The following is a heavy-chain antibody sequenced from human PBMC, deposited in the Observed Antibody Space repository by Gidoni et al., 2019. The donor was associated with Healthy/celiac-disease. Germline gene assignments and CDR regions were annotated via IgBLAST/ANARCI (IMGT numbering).Heavy chain of an antibody. J-gene: IGHJ4*02. CDR1: GFTFSSYG. CDR2: ISYDGSNK. V-gene: IGHV3-30*18. D-gene: IGHD5-12*01. CDR3: AKDHGGPHTRDGYNFEVIDY. Sequence: QVQLVESGGGVVQPGRSLRLSCAASGFTFSSYGMHWVRQAPGKGLEWVAVISYDGSNKYYADSVKGRFTISRDNSKNTLYLQMNSLRAEDTAVYYCAKDHGGPHTRDGYNFEVIDYWGQGTLVTVSS.